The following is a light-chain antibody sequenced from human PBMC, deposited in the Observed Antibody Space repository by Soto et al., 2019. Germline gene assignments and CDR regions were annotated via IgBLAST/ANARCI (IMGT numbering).Light chain of an antibody. Sequence: QSVLTQPPSVFGAPGQRVTISCTGSSSNIGAGYDVHWYLHLPGTAPKLLIFGNSHRPSGVPDRFSASKSGTSASLAITGLQAEDEADYYCQSYDNTLSGVVFGGGTKLTVL. CDR3: QSYDNTLSGVV. V-gene: IGLV1-40*01. CDR2: GNS. J-gene: IGLJ2*01. CDR1: SSNIGAGYD.